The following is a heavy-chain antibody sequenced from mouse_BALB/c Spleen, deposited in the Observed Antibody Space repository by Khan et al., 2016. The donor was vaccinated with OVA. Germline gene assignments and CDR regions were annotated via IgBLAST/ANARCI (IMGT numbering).Heavy chain of an antibody. V-gene: IGHV3-8*02. CDR2: ISYSGST. CDR3: ARYDYDYDGAFAY. J-gene: IGHJ3*01. CDR1: GDSITSGY. Sequence: EVQLQQSGPSLVKPSQTLSLTCSVTGDSITSGYWNWIRKFPGNKLEYMGYISYSGSTYYNTSLKSRISITRDTSKNQYYLQLNSVTTEDTATYYCARYDYDYDGAFAYWCQGTLVTVSA. D-gene: IGHD2-4*01.